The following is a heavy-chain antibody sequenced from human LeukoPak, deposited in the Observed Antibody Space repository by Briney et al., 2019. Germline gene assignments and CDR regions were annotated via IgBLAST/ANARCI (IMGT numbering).Heavy chain of an antibody. D-gene: IGHD3-9*01. Sequence: SVKVSCKASGGTFSSYAISWVRQAPGQGLEWMGRIIPILGIANYAQKFQGRVTITADKSTSTAYMELSRLRSDDTAVYYCARGDILTGYYSRRGQGTLVTVSS. CDR1: GGTFSSYA. V-gene: IGHV1-69*04. CDR3: ARGDILTGYYSR. CDR2: IIPILGIA. J-gene: IGHJ4*02.